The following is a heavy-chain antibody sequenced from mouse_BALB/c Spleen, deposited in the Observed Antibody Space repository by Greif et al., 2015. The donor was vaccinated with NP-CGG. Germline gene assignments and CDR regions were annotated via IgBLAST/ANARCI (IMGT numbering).Heavy chain of an antibody. CDR3: ARSQLAWFAY. Sequence: EVQLVESGPGLVKPSQSLSLTCTVTGYSITSDYAWNWIRQFPGNKLEWMGYISYSGSTSYNPSLKSRISITRDTSKNQFFLQLNSVTTEDTATYYCARSQLAWFAYWGQGTLVTVSA. J-gene: IGHJ3*01. CDR2: ISYSGST. V-gene: IGHV3-2*02. CDR1: GYSITSDYA. D-gene: IGHD4-1*02.